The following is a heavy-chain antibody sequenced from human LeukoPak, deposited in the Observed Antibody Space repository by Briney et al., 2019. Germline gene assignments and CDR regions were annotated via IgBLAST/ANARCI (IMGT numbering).Heavy chain of an antibody. CDR2: IIPILGIA. CDR1: GGTFSSYA. D-gene: IGHD6-13*01. J-gene: IGHJ4*02. Sequence: SVKVSCKASGGTFSSYAISWVRQAPGQGLEWMGRIIPILGIANYAQKFQGRVTITADKSTSTAYMELSSLRSEDTAVYYCARGLAAGMYYFDYWGQGTLVTVSS. CDR3: ARGLAAGMYYFDY. V-gene: IGHV1-69*04.